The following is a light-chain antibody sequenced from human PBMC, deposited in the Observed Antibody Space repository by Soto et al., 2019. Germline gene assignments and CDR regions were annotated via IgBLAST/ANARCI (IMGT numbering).Light chain of an antibody. J-gene: IGKJ1*01. CDR2: DAS. Sequence: DIQMTQSPSTLSASVGDRLTITCRASQSVSWWLAWYQQKPGKAPKLLIYDASTLESGVPLRFSGSGSGTEFTLTISSLQPDDVATYYCQQYNSLWTFGQGTKVEIK. CDR3: QQYNSLWT. CDR1: QSVSWW. V-gene: IGKV1-5*01.